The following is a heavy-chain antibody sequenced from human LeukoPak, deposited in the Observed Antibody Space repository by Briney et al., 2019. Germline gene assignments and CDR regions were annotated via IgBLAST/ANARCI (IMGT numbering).Heavy chain of an antibody. D-gene: IGHD5-18*01. CDR1: GGTFSSYA. CDR2: IIPIFGTA. Sequence: ASVKVSCKASGGTFSSYAISWVRQAPGQGLEWMGEIIPIFGTANYAQKFQGRVTITTDESTSTAYMELSSLRSEDTAVYYCAREYSYGPQYFDYWGQGTLVTVSS. J-gene: IGHJ4*02. CDR3: AREYSYGPQYFDY. V-gene: IGHV1-69*05.